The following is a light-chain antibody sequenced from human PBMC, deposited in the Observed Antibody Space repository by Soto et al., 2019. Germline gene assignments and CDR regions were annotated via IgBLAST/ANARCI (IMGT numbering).Light chain of an antibody. CDR3: QQYGSSPLT. CDR2: GAS. J-gene: IGKJ3*01. CDR1: QGINIF. V-gene: IGKV3-20*01. Sequence: LPPSPSLLSASVVYRLTLPFXARQGINIFLAWYQQKPGQAPRLLIYGASSRATGIPDRFSGSGSGTDFTLTISRLEPEDFAVYYCQQYGSSPLTFGPGTKVDIK.